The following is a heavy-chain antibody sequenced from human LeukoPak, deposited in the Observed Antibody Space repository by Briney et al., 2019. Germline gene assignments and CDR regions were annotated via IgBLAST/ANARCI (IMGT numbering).Heavy chain of an antibody. CDR3: AKDRGGARPGYYFDY. J-gene: IGHJ4*02. CDR1: GFTFSSYA. V-gene: IGHV3-23*01. Sequence: GGSLRLSCAASGFTFSSYAMSWVRQAPGKGLEWVSAISGSGGSTYYADSVKGRFTISRDNSKNTLYLQMNSLRAEDTAVYYCAKDRGGARPGYYFDYWAQGTLVTVSS. CDR2: ISGSGGST. D-gene: IGHD3-10*01.